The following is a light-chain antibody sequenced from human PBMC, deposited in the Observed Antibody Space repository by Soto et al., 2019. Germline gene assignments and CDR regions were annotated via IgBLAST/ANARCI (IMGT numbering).Light chain of an antibody. V-gene: IGLV1-40*01. CDR3: QSYDTSLSVV. CDR1: SSNIGAGYY. J-gene: IGLJ2*01. Sequence: QSVLTQPPSVSGAPGQRVTISCTGSSSNIGAGYYVHWYQQLPGTAPKLLMYANSNRPSGVPDRFSGSKSGTSASLAITGLQVEDEADYYCQSYDTSLSVVFGGGTKLTVL. CDR2: ANS.